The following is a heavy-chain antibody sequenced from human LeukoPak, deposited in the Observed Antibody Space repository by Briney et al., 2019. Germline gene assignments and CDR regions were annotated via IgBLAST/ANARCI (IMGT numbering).Heavy chain of an antibody. D-gene: IGHD2-15*01. CDR2: ISAYNGNT. CDR3: ARDTGYCSGGSCYSH. V-gene: IGHV1-18*04. CDR1: GYTFTSYG. J-gene: IGHJ4*02. Sequence: ASVKVSCKASGYTFTSYGISWVRQAPGQGLEWMGWISAYNGNTNYAQKLQGRVTMTTDTSTSTAYMELRSLRSGDTAVYYCARDTGYCSGGSCYSHWGQGTLVTVSS.